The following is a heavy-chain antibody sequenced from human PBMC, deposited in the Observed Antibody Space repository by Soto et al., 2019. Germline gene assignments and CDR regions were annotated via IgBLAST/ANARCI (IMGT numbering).Heavy chain of an antibody. CDR2: INQDGSER. V-gene: IGHV3-7*01. CDR3: VCGGNFFVY. Sequence: EVQLVESGGGLVQPGGSLRLPCAASGFTFSTYWMTWVRQPPGKGLVWVASINQDGSERYYVDSVRGRFTISRDNAKNSLYLQMNSLRAEDTAVYYCVCGGNFFVYWGQGTLVTVSP. CDR1: GFTFSTYW. J-gene: IGHJ4*02. D-gene: IGHD3-16*01.